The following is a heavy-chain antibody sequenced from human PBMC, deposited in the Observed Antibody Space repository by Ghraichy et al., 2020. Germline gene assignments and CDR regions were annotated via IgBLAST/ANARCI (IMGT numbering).Heavy chain of an antibody. CDR1: GGSISSYY. V-gene: IGHV4-59*01. Sequence: SETLYLTCTVSGGSISSYYWSWIRQPPGKGLEWIGYIYYSGSTNYNPSLKSRVTISVDTSKNQFSLKLSSVTAADTAVYYCARLRGDYRDYYYYYGMDVWGQGTTVTVSS. CDR3: ARLRGDYRDYYYYYGMDV. D-gene: IGHD4-17*01. J-gene: IGHJ6*02. CDR2: IYYSGST.